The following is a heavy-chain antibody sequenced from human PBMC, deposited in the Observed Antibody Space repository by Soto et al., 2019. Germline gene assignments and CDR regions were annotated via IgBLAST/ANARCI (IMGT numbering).Heavy chain of an antibody. V-gene: IGHV1-18*01. CDR2: ISAYNGNT. D-gene: IGHD3-10*01. J-gene: IGHJ4*02. CDR3: ASGWFGEFVYQFDY. CDR1: GYTFTSYG. Sequence: QVQLVQSGAEVKKPGASVKVSCKPSGYTFTSYGITWVRQAPGQGLEWMGWISAYNGNTNYAQKFQGRVTMTTDTSTNTAYLGLRSLGSDDTAVYYCASGWFGEFVYQFDYWGQGTLVTVSS.